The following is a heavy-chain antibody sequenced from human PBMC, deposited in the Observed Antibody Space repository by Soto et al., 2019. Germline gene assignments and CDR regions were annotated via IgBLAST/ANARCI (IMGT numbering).Heavy chain of an antibody. D-gene: IGHD6-19*01. Sequence: GESLKISCKGSGYSFTNYWIGWVRQMPGKDLEWIGIIYPDDSETKYSPSFEGQVTISADKSTNTAYLQWSSLKASDTAMYYCARPPLPGIVVPGGYNYHDGLDVWGQGTPVTVSS. CDR2: IYPDDSET. CDR1: GYSFTNYW. V-gene: IGHV5-51*01. CDR3: ARPPLPGIVVPGGYNYHDGLDV. J-gene: IGHJ6*02.